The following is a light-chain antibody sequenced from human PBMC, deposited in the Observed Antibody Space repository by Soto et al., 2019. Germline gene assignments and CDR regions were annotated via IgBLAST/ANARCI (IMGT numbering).Light chain of an antibody. CDR2: GTS. CDR3: QQYGSPPIT. CDR1: HSVSITY. V-gene: IGKV3-20*01. J-gene: IGKJ5*01. Sequence: EIVLTQSPGTLSLSPGERATLSCRASHSVSITYLAWYQQQPGQAPRLLMSGTSNRATGTPDRFSGSGSGTDFTLTISRLEPEDFAVYYCQQYGSPPITFGQGTRLEIK.